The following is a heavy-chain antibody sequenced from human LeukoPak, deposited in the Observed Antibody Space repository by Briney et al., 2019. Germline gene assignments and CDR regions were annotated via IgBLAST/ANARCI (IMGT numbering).Heavy chain of an antibody. Sequence: PGGSLRLSCAASGFTFSSYAMNWVRQAPGRGLEWDSGSSGSGGTTYYADSVKGRFTISRDNSKNTLYLQMNSLRAEDTAVYYCANGNRCTSPNCLGYYYFYMDVWGKGTTVTVSS. D-gene: IGHD2-8*01. V-gene: IGHV3-23*01. J-gene: IGHJ6*03. CDR3: ANGNRCTSPNCLGYYYFYMDV. CDR2: SSGSGGTT. CDR1: GFTFSSYA.